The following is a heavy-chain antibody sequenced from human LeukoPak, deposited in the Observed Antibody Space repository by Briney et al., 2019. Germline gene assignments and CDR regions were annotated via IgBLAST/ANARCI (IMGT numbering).Heavy chain of an antibody. CDR3: ALTMVRGVPFYYFDY. CDR1: GYTFTSYY. J-gene: IGHJ4*02. D-gene: IGHD3-10*01. Sequence: ASVKVSCKASGYTFTSYYMHWVRQAPGQGLEWMGIINPSGGSTSYAQKFQGRVTMTRDTSTSTAYMELRSLRSDDTAVYYCALTMVRGVPFYYFDYWGQGTLVTVSS. CDR2: INPSGGST. V-gene: IGHV1-46*03.